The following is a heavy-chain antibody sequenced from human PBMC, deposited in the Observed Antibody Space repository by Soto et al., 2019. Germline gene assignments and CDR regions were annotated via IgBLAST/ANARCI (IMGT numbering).Heavy chain of an antibody. Sequence: GSLRLSCAASGFTFSSYAMHWVRQAPGKGLEWVAVISYDGSNKYYADSVKGRFTISRDNSKNTLYLQMNSLRAEDTAVYYCASGVGGMSYYFDYWGQGTLVTV. CDR3: ASGVGGMSYYFDY. V-gene: IGHV3-30-3*01. D-gene: IGHD1-26*01. J-gene: IGHJ4*02. CDR1: GFTFSSYA. CDR2: ISYDGSNK.